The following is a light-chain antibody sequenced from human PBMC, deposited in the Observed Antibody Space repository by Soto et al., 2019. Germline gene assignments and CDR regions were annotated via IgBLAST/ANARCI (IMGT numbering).Light chain of an antibody. J-gene: IGKJ1*01. CDR1: QNVNKW. CDR2: DAS. V-gene: IGKV1-5*01. Sequence: DIQMTQSPSTLSASVGDRVTITCRASQNVNKWVAWYQQKPGKAPKFLIYDASVLGSGVPSRFSGSGSGTEFPLTISSLQPDDFATYYCQRYNSNSRTFGQGTKVDMK. CDR3: QRYNSNSRT.